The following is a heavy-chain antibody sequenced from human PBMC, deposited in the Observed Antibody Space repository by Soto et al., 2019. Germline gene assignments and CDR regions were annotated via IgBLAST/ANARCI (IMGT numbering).Heavy chain of an antibody. Sequence: QVQLVESGGGVVQPGRSLRLSCAASGFTFSSYGMHWVRQAPGKGLEWVAVIWYDGSNKYYADSVKGRFTISRDNSKNTLYLQMNSLRAEDMAVYYCARDRGDIVVVVAATGAFDIWGQGTMVTVSS. CDR3: ARDRGDIVVVVAATGAFDI. CDR1: GFTFSSYG. CDR2: IWYDGSNK. J-gene: IGHJ3*02. D-gene: IGHD2-15*01. V-gene: IGHV3-33*01.